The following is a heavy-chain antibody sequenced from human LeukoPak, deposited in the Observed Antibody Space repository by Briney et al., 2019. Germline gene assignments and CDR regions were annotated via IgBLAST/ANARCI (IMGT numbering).Heavy chain of an antibody. Sequence: SETLSLTCTVSGGSISSYYWNWIRQPPGKGLEYIGNINYSGSTNYDPSLKSRVTISVDTSKNQFSLKLSSVTAADTAVYYCARLTDYYYGMDVWGQGATVTVSS. V-gene: IGHV4-59*08. J-gene: IGHJ6*02. CDR1: GGSISSYY. CDR3: ARLTDYYYGMDV. CDR2: INYSGST.